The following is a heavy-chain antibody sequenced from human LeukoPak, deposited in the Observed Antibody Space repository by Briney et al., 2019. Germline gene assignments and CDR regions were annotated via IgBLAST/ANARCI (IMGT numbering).Heavy chain of an antibody. CDR1: GYTFTSYG. CDR2: ISAYNGNT. D-gene: IGHD2-21*02. CDR3: ASWVVTADYYYGMDV. V-gene: IGHV1-18*01. Sequence: ASVKVSCKASGYTFTSYGISWVRQAPGQGLEWMGWISAYNGNTNYTQKLQGSVTMTTDTSTSTAYMELRSLRSDDTAVYYCASWVVTADYYYGMDVWGQGTTVTVSS. J-gene: IGHJ6*02.